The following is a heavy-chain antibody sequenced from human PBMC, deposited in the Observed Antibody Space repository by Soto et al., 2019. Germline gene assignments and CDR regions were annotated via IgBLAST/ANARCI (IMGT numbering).Heavy chain of an antibody. D-gene: IGHD6-19*01. V-gene: IGHV1-18*01. CDR3: ARDRPRTTVAGLDY. Sequence: ASVKVSCKASGYSFTSYGINWVRQAPGQGLEWMGWISAKHGNTHYAQKLQGRVTMTTDTSTSTAYMELSSLRSEDTAVYYCARDRPRTTVAGLDYWGQGTLVTVSS. J-gene: IGHJ4*02. CDR1: GYSFTSYG. CDR2: ISAKHGNT.